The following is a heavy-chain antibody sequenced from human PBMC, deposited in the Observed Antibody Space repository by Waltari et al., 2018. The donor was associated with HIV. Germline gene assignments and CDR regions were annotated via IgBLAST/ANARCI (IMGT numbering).Heavy chain of an antibody. D-gene: IGHD2-2*01. V-gene: IGHV4-38-2*01. CDR1: GYSSSSGYY. J-gene: IGHJ4*02. Sequence: QVQLQESGPGLVMPSETLSLTCAVYGYSSSSGYYCGWIRHPPGKGLEWSGVIYHNASTYNNTSLKSRVTMSVDTSKIQSSPMVSSVTAAETAVYYCARGPFLAEECQTTSCYSDFDYWGQGALVTVSS. CDR2: IYHNAST. CDR3: ARGPFLAEECQTTSCYSDFDY.